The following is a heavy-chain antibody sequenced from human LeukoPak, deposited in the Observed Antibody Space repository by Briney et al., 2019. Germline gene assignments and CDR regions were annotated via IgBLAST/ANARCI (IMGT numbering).Heavy chain of an antibody. CDR2: VYHSGSA. D-gene: IGHD2-15*01. V-gene: IGHV4-4*02. J-gene: IGHJ4*02. CDR1: GDSISSPKW. CDR3: ARDLRGIVAPPR. Sequence: SGTLSLTCAVSGDSISSPKWWSWVRQTPGKGLEWIGEVYHSGSANYNPSVKSRVTISVDKSKNQFSLRLTSATAADTAVYYCARDLRGIVAPPRWGQGTLVSVSS.